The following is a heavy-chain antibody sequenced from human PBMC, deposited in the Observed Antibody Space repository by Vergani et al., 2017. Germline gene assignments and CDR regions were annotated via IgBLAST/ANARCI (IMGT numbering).Heavy chain of an antibody. CDR1: GGTFSSYA. J-gene: IGHJ4*02. CDR3: ARGYCSSTSCYNSFDY. D-gene: IGHD2-2*02. CDR2: IIPIFGTA. V-gene: IGHV1-69*12. Sequence: QVQMVQSGSEVKKPGSSVKVSCKASGGTFSSYAISWVRQAPGQGLEWMGGIIPIFGTANYAQKFQGRVTITADESTSTAYMELSSLRSEDTAVYYCARGYCSSTSCYNSFDYWGQGTLVTVSS.